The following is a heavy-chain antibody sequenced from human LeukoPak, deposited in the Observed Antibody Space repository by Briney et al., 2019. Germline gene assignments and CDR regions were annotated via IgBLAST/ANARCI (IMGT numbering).Heavy chain of an antibody. V-gene: IGHV3-74*01. Sequence: GGSLRLSCAASGFTFSSYWMHWVRQAPGKGLVWVSRINSDGSSTTYADSVKGRFTISRDNAKNSLYLQMNSLRAEDTAVYYCARDPKTSPDFWSGYYTDADYWGQGTLVTVSS. J-gene: IGHJ4*02. CDR1: GFTFSSYW. D-gene: IGHD3-3*01. CDR3: ARDPKTSPDFWSGYYTDADY. CDR2: INSDGSST.